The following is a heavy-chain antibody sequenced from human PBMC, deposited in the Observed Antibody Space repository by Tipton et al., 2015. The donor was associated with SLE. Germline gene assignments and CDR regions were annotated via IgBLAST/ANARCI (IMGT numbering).Heavy chain of an antibody. CDR3: ARLAGDAFDI. CDR2: INHSGST. J-gene: IGHJ3*02. D-gene: IGHD3-3*02. V-gene: IGHV4-34*01. CDR1: GGSFSGYY. Sequence: TLSLTCAVYGGSFSGYYWSWIRQPPGKGLEWFGEINHSGSTNYNPSLKSRVTISVDTSKNQFSLKLSSVTAADTAVYYCARLAGDAFDIWGQGTMVTVSS.